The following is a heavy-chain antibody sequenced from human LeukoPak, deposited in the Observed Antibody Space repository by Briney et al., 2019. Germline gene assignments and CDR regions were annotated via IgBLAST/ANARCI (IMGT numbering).Heavy chain of an antibody. CDR1: GASLTIYY. CDR3: ATGDHSFDN. V-gene: IGHV4-4*07. Sequence: SETLSLTCSVSGASLTIYYWNWIRQPAGKGLEWIGRYASGTTTHNPSLKSQFTMSIDTSKNQISLKLTPVTAADTAVYYCATGDHSFDNWGQGILVTVTP. D-gene: IGHD7-27*01. CDR2: YASGTT. J-gene: IGHJ4*02.